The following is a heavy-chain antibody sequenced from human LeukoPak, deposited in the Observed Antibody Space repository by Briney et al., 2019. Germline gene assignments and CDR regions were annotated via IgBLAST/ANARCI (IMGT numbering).Heavy chain of an antibody. V-gene: IGHV3-21*01. CDR3: ARVSSLGVYFFDC. Sequence: GGSLRLSCTASGFTFSTYSMSWVRQAPGKGLEWVSSISTTSYIYNADPVKGRFTISRDNARNSLYLQMNSLRAEDTAVYYCARVSSLGVYFFDCWGQGSLITVSS. CDR2: ISTTSYI. D-gene: IGHD3-16*01. J-gene: IGHJ4*02. CDR1: GFTFSTYS.